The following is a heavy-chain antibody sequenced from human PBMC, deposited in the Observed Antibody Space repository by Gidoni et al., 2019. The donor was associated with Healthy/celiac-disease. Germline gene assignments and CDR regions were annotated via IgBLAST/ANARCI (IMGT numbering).Heavy chain of an antibody. J-gene: IGHJ4*02. Sequence: QVQLVQSGAEVKKPGASVKVSCKASGYTFTGYYMHWGRQAPGQGLEWMGWIKRNSGGTNDEQEFKGRVTMTRDTCISTADRELSRLRADDTAVYYCARSGGRIVGATSGYWGQGTLVTVSS. CDR3: ARSGGRIVGATSGY. V-gene: IGHV1-2*02. D-gene: IGHD1-26*01. CDR1: GYTFTGYY. CDR2: IKRNSGGT.